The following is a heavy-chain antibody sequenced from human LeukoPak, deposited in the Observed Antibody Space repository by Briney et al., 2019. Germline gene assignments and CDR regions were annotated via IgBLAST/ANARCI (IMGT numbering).Heavy chain of an antibody. CDR2: FDPEDGET. D-gene: IGHD3-3*01. V-gene: IGHV1-24*01. J-gene: IGHJ3*02. CDR1: GYALTELS. Sequence: GASVKVSCKVSGYALTELSMHWVRQAPGKGLEWMGGFDPEDGETIYAQKFQGRVTMTEDTSTDTAYMELSSLRSEDTAVYYCATNDPLFESIFGVVKFAFDIWGQGTMVTVSS. CDR3: ATNDPLFESIFGVVKFAFDI.